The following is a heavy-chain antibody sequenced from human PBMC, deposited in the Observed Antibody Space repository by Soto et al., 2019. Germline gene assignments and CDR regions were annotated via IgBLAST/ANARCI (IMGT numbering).Heavy chain of an antibody. D-gene: IGHD2-15*01. J-gene: IGHJ4*02. CDR2: INEDGSKR. CDR3: TRWDGRCSGGSCFFDS. CDR1: GFSLTPYW. Sequence: EVQLVESGGGLVQSGGALRLSWLASGFSLTPYWMRWVRQTPGKGLEGVAKINEDGSKRDYMESVEGRFTISRDNAKNSVSLQMDSLRVDDTAMYYCTRWDGRCSGGSCFFDSWGQGTLVTVSS. V-gene: IGHV3-7*01.